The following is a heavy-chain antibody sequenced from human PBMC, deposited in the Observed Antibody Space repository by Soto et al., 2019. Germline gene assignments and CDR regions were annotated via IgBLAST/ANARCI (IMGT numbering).Heavy chain of an antibody. V-gene: IGHV1-69*13. J-gene: IGHJ4*02. D-gene: IGHD6-13*01. Sequence: SVKVSCKASGYTFTCYYMHWVRQAPGQGLEWMGGIIPIFGTANYAQKFQGRVTITADESTSTAYMELSSLRSEDTAVYYCARDQEYSSSRSPFDYWGQGTLVTVSS. CDR1: GYTFTCYY. CDR3: ARDQEYSSSRSPFDY. CDR2: IIPIFGTA.